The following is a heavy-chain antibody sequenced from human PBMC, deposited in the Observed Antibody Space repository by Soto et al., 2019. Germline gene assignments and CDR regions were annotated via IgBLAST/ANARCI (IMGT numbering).Heavy chain of an antibody. CDR3: ARHRWGYSYGTLDYYSGMDV. Sequence: ESLKIPCKGSGYSFTRYWLAWVRQMPVHGLEWMGIIYPGDSDTRYSPSFQGQVTISADKSISTAYLQWSSLKASDTAMYYCARHRWGYSYGTLDYYSGMDVWGQGATVTVSS. V-gene: IGHV5-51*01. CDR2: IYPGDSDT. J-gene: IGHJ6*02. D-gene: IGHD5-18*01. CDR1: GYSFTRYW.